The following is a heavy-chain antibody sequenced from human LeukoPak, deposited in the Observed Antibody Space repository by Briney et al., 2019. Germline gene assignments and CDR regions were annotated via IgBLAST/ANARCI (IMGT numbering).Heavy chain of an antibody. CDR2: LFHIGVI. CDR3: ARMGVSYYYDNSTYYPAAFDF. D-gene: IGHD3-22*01. CDR1: GYSITSGYS. V-gene: IGHV4-38-2*01. Sequence: PERLSLTRVLSGYSITSGYSWGWIRQSPEKGREWIAILFHIGVIPYNPSLKSPVSPSAETTKNQSTMRLSSVTAADTAAYYCARMGVSYYYDNSTYYPAAFDFWGQGTMVSVSS. J-gene: IGHJ3*01.